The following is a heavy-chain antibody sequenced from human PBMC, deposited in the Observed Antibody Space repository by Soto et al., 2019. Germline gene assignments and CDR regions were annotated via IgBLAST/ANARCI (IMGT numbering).Heavy chain of an antibody. Sequence: PSETLSLTCAVSGYSIGSGYYWGWIRQPPGKGLEWIGSIYHSGSAYYNPSLKSRVTISVDTSKNQFSLKLSSVTAADTAVYYCASYQDRYSSSWRVYWGQGTLVTVSS. J-gene: IGHJ4*02. CDR1: GYSIGSGYY. CDR2: IYHSGSA. CDR3: ASYQDRYSSSWRVY. D-gene: IGHD6-13*01. V-gene: IGHV4-38-2*01.